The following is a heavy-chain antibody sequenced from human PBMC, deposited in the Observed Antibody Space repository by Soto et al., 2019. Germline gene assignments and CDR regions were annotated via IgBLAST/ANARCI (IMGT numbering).Heavy chain of an antibody. J-gene: IGHJ6*03. Sequence: QVQLVESGGGVVQPERALRLSCAASGFIFTSYAMHWVRQAPGHGLEWVAVIWYDGSRKYYAESVKGRFTISRDNSKNTLYLPMTSLRAEDTSLYYCASAYCSGDCRTPPYSYYIDVWGKGTTVTVSS. CDR1: GFIFTSYA. D-gene: IGHD2-21*01. CDR2: IWYDGSRK. CDR3: ASAYCSGDCRTPPYSYYIDV. V-gene: IGHV3-33*01.